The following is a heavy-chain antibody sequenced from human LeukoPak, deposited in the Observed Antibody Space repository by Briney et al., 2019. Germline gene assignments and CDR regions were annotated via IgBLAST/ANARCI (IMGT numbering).Heavy chain of an antibody. CDR3: VSLVVTADLAFDI. D-gene: IGHD2-21*02. J-gene: IGHJ3*02. CDR1: GFTFRNHW. CDR2: VDGDGSGA. V-gene: IGHV3-74*01. Sequence: GGSLRLSCAASGFTFRNHWMHWVRQAPGKGLVWVSRVDGDGSGASYADFVRGRFTISRDNAKDTLYLQMNSLGAEDTAVYYCVSLVVTADLAFDIWGQGTMVTVSS.